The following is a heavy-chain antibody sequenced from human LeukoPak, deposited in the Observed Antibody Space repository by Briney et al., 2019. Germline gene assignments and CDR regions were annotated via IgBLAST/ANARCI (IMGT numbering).Heavy chain of an antibody. D-gene: IGHD3-22*01. Sequence: GSLRLSCAASGFTFSSYSMNWIRQPPGKGLEWIGEINHSGSTNYNPSLKSRVTISVDTSKNQFSLKLSSVTAADTAVYYCARTRITMIVPQTHWYFDLWGRGTLVTVSS. CDR1: GFTFSSYS. V-gene: IGHV4-34*01. CDR2: INHSGST. J-gene: IGHJ2*01. CDR3: ARTRITMIVPQTHWYFDL.